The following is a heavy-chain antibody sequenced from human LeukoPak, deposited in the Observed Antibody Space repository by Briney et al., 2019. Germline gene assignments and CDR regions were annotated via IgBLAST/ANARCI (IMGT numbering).Heavy chain of an antibody. D-gene: IGHD2/OR15-2a*01. CDR1: GGSISSYY. J-gene: IGHJ3*02. CDR3: ARTAMTTSVQAFDI. Sequence: SETLSLTCTVSGGSISSYYWSWIRQPAGKGLEWIGRIYTSGSTNYNPSLKSRVTMSVDTSKNQFSLKLSSVTAADTAVYYCARTAMTTSVQAFDIWGQGTMVTVSS. CDR2: IYTSGST. V-gene: IGHV4-4*07.